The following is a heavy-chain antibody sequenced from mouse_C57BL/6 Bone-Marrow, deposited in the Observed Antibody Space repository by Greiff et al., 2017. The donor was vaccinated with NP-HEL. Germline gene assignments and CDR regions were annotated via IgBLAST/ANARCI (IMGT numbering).Heavy chain of an antibody. CDR3: TREGGGDYFDY. CDR1: GYTFTSYW. J-gene: IGHJ2*01. Sequence: QVQLQQPGAELVKPGASVKLSCKASGYTFTSYWMHWVKQRPGQGLEWIGMIHPNSGSTNYNEKFKSKATLTVDKSSSTAYMQLSSLTSEDSAVYYCTREGGGDYFDYWGQGTTLTVSS. CDR2: IHPNSGST. V-gene: IGHV1-64*01.